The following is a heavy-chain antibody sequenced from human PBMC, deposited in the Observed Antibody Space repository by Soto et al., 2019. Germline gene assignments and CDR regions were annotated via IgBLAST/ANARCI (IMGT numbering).Heavy chain of an antibody. CDR3: AKDLLHDSENYRNYFDS. Sequence: GGSLRLSCAASGFTFTSYAMSWVRQAPGKGLEWVSGINTRGTRTYYAHSVKGRFTISRDNSKNTLYLQMNSLRAEDTAVYYCAKDLLHDSENYRNYFDSWGQGTLVTAPQ. CDR1: GFTFTSYA. V-gene: IGHV3-23*01. CDR2: INTRGTRT. J-gene: IGHJ4*02. D-gene: IGHD3-10*01.